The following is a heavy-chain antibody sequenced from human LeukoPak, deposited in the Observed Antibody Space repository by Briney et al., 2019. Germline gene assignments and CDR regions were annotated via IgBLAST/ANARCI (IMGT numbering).Heavy chain of an antibody. J-gene: IGHJ4*02. CDR3: AKDAGVCSSTSCSAEDYFDY. CDR1: GFTFDDYA. D-gene: IGHD2-2*01. CDR2: ISGSGGST. Sequence: GGSLRLSCAASGFTFDDYAMSWVRQAPGKGLEWVSAISGSGGSTYYADSVKGRFTISRDNSKNTLYLQMNSLRAEDTAVYYCAKDAGVCSSTSCSAEDYFDYWGQGTLVTVSS. V-gene: IGHV3-23*01.